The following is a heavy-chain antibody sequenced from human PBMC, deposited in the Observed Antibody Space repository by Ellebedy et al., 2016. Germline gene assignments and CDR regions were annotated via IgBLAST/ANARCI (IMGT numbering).Heavy chain of an antibody. Sequence: GESLKISCAASGFTVSSNYMSWVRQAPGKGLEWVSVIYSGGSTYYADSVKGRFTISRDNSKNTLYLQMNSLRAEDTAVYYCAKILRDYYDSSGEERPDAFDIWGQGTMVTVSS. V-gene: IGHV3-53*01. J-gene: IGHJ3*02. CDR3: AKILRDYYDSSGEERPDAFDI. CDR2: IYSGGST. CDR1: GFTVSSNY. D-gene: IGHD3-22*01.